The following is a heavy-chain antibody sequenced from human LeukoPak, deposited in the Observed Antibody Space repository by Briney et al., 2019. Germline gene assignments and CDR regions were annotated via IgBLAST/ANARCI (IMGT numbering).Heavy chain of an antibody. D-gene: IGHD2-2*01. CDR1: GFTFSSYG. Sequence: GGSLRLSCAASGFTFSSYGMHWVRQAPGKGLEWVALIRYDGSNKYYADSVKGRFTISRDNSKNTLYLQMNSLRAEDTAVYYCAKGELGYCSSTSCQPFDYWGQGTLVTVSS. CDR3: AKGELGYCSSTSCQPFDY. V-gene: IGHV3-30*02. J-gene: IGHJ4*02. CDR2: IRYDGSNK.